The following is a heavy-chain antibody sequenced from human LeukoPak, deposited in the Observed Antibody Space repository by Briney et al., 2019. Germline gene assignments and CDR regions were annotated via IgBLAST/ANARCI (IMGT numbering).Heavy chain of an antibody. CDR1: GFTFSRYG. CDR2: IWFHGSNK. V-gene: IGHV3-33*03. J-gene: IGHJ3*02. D-gene: IGHD3-22*01. Sequence: GGSLRLSCVASGFTFSRYGMHSVRQAPGKGPDRVAIIWFHGSNKYYAHSVKGRPTPSRDTSKNTLYLQVASRRAEDTAVYYCASGDTTGYSGDAFNIWGQRTMVNVSS. CDR3: ASGDTTGYSGDAFNI.